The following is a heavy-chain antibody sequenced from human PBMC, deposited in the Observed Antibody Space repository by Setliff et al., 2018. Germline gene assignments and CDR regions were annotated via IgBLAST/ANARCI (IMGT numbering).Heavy chain of an antibody. CDR2: IHNSGST. J-gene: IGHJ5*02. CDR1: SGSFSSYS. V-gene: IGHV4-4*07. CDR3: ARGSTGAYDP. D-gene: IGHD7-27*01. Sequence: SETLSLTCTVSSGSFSSYSWAWIRQPAGKGLEWIGRIHNSGSTNCNSYPKSRVIISVDTSKNQISLKLTSVTAAATAVYYCARGSTGAYDPWGQGTLVTVSS.